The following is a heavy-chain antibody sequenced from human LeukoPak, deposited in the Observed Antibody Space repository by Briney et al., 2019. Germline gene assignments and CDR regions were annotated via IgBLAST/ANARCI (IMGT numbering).Heavy chain of an antibody. D-gene: IGHD3-10*01. CDR2: ISAYNGNT. CDR1: GYTFTSYG. Sequence: ASVKVSCKASGYTFTSYGISWVRQAPGQGLEWMGWISAYNGNTNYTQKLQGRVTMTTDTSTSTAYMELRSLRSDDTAVYYCAILYMGPYYYGSGSYSPDYWGQGTLVTVSS. J-gene: IGHJ4*02. V-gene: IGHV1-18*01. CDR3: AILYMGPYYYGSGSYSPDY.